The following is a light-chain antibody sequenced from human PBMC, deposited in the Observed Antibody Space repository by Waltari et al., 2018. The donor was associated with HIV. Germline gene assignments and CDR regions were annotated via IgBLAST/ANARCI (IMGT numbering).Light chain of an antibody. V-gene: IGLV5-45*03. CDR3: MIWYGNIWV. Sequence: QAVLTQPSSLSASPRASATLTFTLRSLVNVGNYRIYLYQHKPGSPPPDLLRYKSDSDKRWGAGVASRFSGSTDVPDNAGNLVISGLQYEEAADYYCMIWYGNIWVFGGGTRLTVL. CDR1: SLVNVGNYR. J-gene: IGLJ3*02. CDR2: YKSDSDK.